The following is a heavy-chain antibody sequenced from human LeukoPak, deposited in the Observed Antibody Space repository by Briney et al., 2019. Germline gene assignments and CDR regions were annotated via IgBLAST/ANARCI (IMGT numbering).Heavy chain of an antibody. D-gene: IGHD3-3*01. CDR2: IKSDGNIT. CDR3: GRSGDFWSGSGVAY. V-gene: IGHV3-74*01. Sequence: GGSLRLSCAASGFTFSNSWMYWVRQAPGKGLVWVSQIKSDGNITNYADSVKGRFTISRDNAKNTLFLQMNSLRAEDTAVYYCGRSGDFWSGSGVAYWGQGTLVTVSS. J-gene: IGHJ4*02. CDR1: GFTFSNSW.